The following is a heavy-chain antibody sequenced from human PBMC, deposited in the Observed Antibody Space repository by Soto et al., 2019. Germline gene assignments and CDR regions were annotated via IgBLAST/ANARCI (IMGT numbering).Heavy chain of an antibody. CDR1: GITFSKAW. Sequence: EVQLVESGGGLVKPGGSLRLSCAASGITFSKAWMNWVRQSPGKGLEWVGRIKSKSDGGTTDYAAPVKGRFTISRDDSKNTRCLQMNGLKTEDTAVYYCTTNFYSDYGMDVWGQGTTVTVSS. V-gene: IGHV3-15*01. J-gene: IGHJ6*02. CDR3: TTNFYSDYGMDV. CDR2: IKSKSDGGTT. D-gene: IGHD4-4*01.